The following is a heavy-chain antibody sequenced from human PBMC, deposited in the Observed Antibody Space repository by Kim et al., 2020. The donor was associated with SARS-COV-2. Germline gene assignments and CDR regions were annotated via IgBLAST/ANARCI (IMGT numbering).Heavy chain of an antibody. J-gene: IGHJ6*02. CDR3: ARTLYSSSWKSYYYYGMEV. V-gene: IGHV1-69*13. Sequence: SVKVSCKASGGTFSSYAISWVRQAPGQGLEWMGGIIPIFGTAKYAQKFQGRVTITADESTSTAYMELSSLRSEDTAVYYCARTLYSSSWKSYYYYGMEVWGQGTTVTVSS. CDR1: GGTFSSYA. D-gene: IGHD6-6*01. CDR2: IIPIFGTA.